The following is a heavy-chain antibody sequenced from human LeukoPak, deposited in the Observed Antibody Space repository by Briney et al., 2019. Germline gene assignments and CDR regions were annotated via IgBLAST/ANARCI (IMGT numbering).Heavy chain of an antibody. Sequence: PGRSLRLSCAASGFTFSTYGMHWVRQAPGKGLEWVADISYDGSNKYYADSVKGRFTISRDNSKNTLYLQMNSLRAEDTAVYYCAKDRGNLGSGSEDYYGIVVWGQGTTVTVSS. CDR1: GFTFSTYG. D-gene: IGHD3-10*01. J-gene: IGHJ6*02. CDR3: AKDRGNLGSGSEDYYGIVV. CDR2: ISYDGSNK. V-gene: IGHV3-30*18.